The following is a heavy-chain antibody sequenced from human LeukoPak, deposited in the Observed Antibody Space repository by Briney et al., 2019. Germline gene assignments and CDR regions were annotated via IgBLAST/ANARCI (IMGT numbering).Heavy chain of an antibody. J-gene: IGHJ4*02. Sequence: PGGSLRLSCAVSGFTFSNEAMGWVRQLRGGGLEWVSTISPGGGTTYYAESMKGRFTISRDNSKSTLYLEMNSLRAEGTAVYYCTKSRSGSSNWALQVFDNWGQGALVTVSS. CDR1: GFTFSNEA. D-gene: IGHD4-11*01. V-gene: IGHV3-23*01. CDR2: ISPGGGTT. CDR3: TKSRSGSSNWALQVFDN.